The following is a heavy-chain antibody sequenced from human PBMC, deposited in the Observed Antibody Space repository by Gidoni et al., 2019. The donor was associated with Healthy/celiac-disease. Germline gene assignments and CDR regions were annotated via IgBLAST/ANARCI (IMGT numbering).Heavy chain of an antibody. Sequence: QVQLPESGPGLVKPSETLSLPCTVSGLSVPSGSYYWSWIRQPPGKGLEWIGYIYYSGSTNYNPSLKSRVTISVDTSKNQFSLKLSSVTAADTAVYYCARSITIFGVVRRGFDYWGQGTLVTVSS. V-gene: IGHV4-61*01. CDR2: IYYSGST. CDR1: GLSVPSGSYY. J-gene: IGHJ4*02. D-gene: IGHD3-3*01. CDR3: ARSITIFGVVRRGFDY.